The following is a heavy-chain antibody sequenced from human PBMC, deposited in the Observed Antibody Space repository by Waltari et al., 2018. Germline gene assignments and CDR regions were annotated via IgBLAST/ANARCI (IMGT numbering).Heavy chain of an antibody. V-gene: IGHV3-30*18. CDR1: GFTFRTYG. D-gene: IGHD3-10*02. CDR3: AKEKRNVGVDY. CDR2: ISSDGNFK. Sequence: QVQLVESGGGVVQPGQSLRISCEPSGFTFRTYGVHWVRQAPGKALDWVAVISSDGNFKYHADSVKGRFTISRDNSRNTLYLQMDSLTIEDTGVYFCAKEKRNVGVDYWGQGILVTVSS. J-gene: IGHJ4*02.